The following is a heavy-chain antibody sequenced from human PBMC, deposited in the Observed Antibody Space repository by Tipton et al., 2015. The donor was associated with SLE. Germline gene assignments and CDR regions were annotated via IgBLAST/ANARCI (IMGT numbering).Heavy chain of an antibody. D-gene: IGHD6-19*01. CDR2: ISAYNGNT. Sequence: QSGAEVKKPGAAVKVSCKTSGYTFTSYSISWVRQAPGQGLEWMGWISAYNGNTDYAQKLQGRVTMTTDTSTSTAYMELRSLRSEDTAVYYCAIAVAGTLFFDYWGQGALVTVSS. CDR1: GYTFTSYS. J-gene: IGHJ4*02. CDR3: AIAVAGTLFFDY. V-gene: IGHV1-18*01.